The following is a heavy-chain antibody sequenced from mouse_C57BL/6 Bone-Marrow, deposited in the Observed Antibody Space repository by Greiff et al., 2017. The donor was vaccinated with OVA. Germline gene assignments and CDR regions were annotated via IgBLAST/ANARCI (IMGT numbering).Heavy chain of an antibody. Sequence: EVMLVESGPVLVKPGPSVTISCKASGFTFTDYYMHWVKQSHGKSLEWIGLVYPYNGGTSYYPQFKGQATLTVDTSSSTAYMELNSLTSEDAAVYYCARWGSSYDYAMDYWGQGTSVTVSS. CDR2: VYPYNGGT. V-gene: IGHV1-36*01. J-gene: IGHJ4*01. D-gene: IGHD1-1*01. CDR3: ARWGSSYDYAMDY. CDR1: GFTFTDYY.